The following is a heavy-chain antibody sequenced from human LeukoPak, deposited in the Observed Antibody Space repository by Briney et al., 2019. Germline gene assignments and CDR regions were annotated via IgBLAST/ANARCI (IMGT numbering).Heavy chain of an antibody. CDR3: ARDSWDYGDYVSAFDI. Sequence: SETLSLTCTVSGGSISSYYWSWIRQPPGKGLEWIGYIYYSGSTNYNPSLKSRVTISVDTSKNQFSLKLSSVTAADTAVYYCARDSWDYGDYVSAFDIWGQGTMVTVSS. CDR1: GGSISSYY. D-gene: IGHD4-17*01. V-gene: IGHV4-59*01. CDR2: IYYSGST. J-gene: IGHJ3*02.